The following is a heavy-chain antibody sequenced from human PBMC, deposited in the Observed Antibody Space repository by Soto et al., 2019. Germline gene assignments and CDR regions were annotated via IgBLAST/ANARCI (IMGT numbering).Heavy chain of an antibody. Sequence: SETLSLTCTVSGGSISSYYWSWIRQPPGKGLERIGYIYYSGSTNYNPSLKSRVTISVDTSKNQFSLKLSSVTAADTAVYYCARDKYGSGRTPWTLYYYYMDVWGKGTTVTVSS. J-gene: IGHJ6*03. D-gene: IGHD3-10*01. V-gene: IGHV4-59*01. CDR2: IYYSGST. CDR1: GGSISSYY. CDR3: ARDKYGSGRTPWTLYYYYMDV.